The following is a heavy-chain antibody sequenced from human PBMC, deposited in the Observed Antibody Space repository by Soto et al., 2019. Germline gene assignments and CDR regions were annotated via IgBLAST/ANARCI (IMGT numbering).Heavy chain of an antibody. CDR1: GGTFSSYA. V-gene: IGHV1-69*12. J-gene: IGHJ4*02. D-gene: IGHD5-18*01. CDR2: IIPIFGTA. Sequence: QVQLVQSGAEVKKPGSSVKVSCKASGGTFSSYAISWVRQAPGQGLEWMGGIIPIFGTANYAQKFQGRVTITADESTRXAYRELSSLRSEDTAVYYCARTNVAGGSSYGHEDYGGQGTLVTVSS. CDR3: ARTNVAGGSSYGHEDY.